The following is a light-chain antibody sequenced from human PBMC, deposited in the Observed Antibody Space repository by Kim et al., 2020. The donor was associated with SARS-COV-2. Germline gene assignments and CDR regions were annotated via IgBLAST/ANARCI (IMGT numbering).Light chain of an antibody. CDR1: DIGRIS. J-gene: IGLJ2*01. V-gene: IGLV3-21*04. CDR3: QVWDTTSDHVV. CDR2: YDT. Sequence: APGGTTSSSGGGNDIGRISVNWYQQKPGTTPVVVIYYDTNRPSEIPERFSGSNSGNTATLAISTVEAGDEADYYCQVWDTTSDHVVFGGGTQLTVL.